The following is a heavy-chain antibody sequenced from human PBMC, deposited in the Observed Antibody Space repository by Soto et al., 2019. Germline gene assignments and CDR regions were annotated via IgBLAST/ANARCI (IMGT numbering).Heavy chain of an antibody. CDR1: GDSLTSGGHY. Sequence: QVQLQESGPRLVKPSQTLSLICTVSGDSLTSGGHYWSWIRQRPGKGLEWIGYIYYSGLTFYNPALERRVTMSVDTSKNQFSLKVSSVTAADTAVYYCARGTISFGPWGQGTLVTVSA. CDR3: ARGTISFGP. CDR2: IYYSGLT. V-gene: IGHV4-31*03. J-gene: IGHJ5*02.